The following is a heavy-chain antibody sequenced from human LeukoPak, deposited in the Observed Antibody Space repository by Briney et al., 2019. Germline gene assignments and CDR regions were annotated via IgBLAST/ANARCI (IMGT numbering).Heavy chain of an antibody. V-gene: IGHV1-69*13. J-gene: IGHJ6*03. D-gene: IGHD6-13*01. CDR3: ARDNHSSSWIRLNYYYYMDV. CDR2: IIPIFGTA. Sequence: ASVKVSCKASGYTFTSYDINWVRQATGQGLEWMGGIIPIFGTANYAQKFQGRVTITADESTSTAYMELSSLRSEDTAVYYCARDNHSSSWIRLNYYYYMDVWGKGTTVTVSS. CDR1: GYTFTSYD.